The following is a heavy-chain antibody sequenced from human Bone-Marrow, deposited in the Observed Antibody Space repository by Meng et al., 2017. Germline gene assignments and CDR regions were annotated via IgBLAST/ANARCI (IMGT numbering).Heavy chain of an antibody. V-gene: IGHV3-13*01. CDR1: GFTFNRYD. D-gene: IGHD4-17*01. CDR2: FGSAGDT. CDR3: ARGGYGDSNWYFDL. J-gene: IGHJ2*01. Sequence: GESLKISCAASGFTFNRYDMHWVRQATGKSLEWVSAFGSAGDTYYPDSVKGRFTISRDYGKNSLYLQMNSLRAVDTAVYYCARGGYGDSNWYFDLWGRGTLVTVSS.